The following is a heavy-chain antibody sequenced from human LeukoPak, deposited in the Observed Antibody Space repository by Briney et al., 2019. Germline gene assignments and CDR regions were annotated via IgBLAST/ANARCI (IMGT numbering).Heavy chain of an antibody. CDR2: ISSSSSYI. J-gene: IGHJ2*01. V-gene: IGHV3-21*04. CDR3: ARDRDYSSSYFGWYFDL. D-gene: IGHD6-6*01. Sequence: GGSLRLSCAASGFTFSSYSMTWVRQAPGKGLEWVSSISSSSSYIYYADSVKGRFTISRDNAKNSLYLQMNSLRAEDTALYYCARDRDYSSSYFGWYFDLWGRGTLVTVSS. CDR1: GFTFSSYS.